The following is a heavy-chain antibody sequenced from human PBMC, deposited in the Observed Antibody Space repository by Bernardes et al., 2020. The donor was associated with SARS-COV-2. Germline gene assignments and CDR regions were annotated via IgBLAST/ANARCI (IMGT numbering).Heavy chain of an antibody. J-gene: IGHJ6*02. V-gene: IGHV4-31*03. CDR2: IYYSGST. Sequence: SETLSLTCTVSGGSISSGGYYWSWIRQHPGKGLEWIGYIYYSGSTYYNPSLKSRVTISVDTSKNQFSLKLSSVTAADTAVYYCARGPAVLRYFEVHYYYYGMDVWGQGTTVTVSS. D-gene: IGHD3-9*01. CDR3: ARGPAVLRYFEVHYYYYGMDV. CDR1: GGSISSGGYY.